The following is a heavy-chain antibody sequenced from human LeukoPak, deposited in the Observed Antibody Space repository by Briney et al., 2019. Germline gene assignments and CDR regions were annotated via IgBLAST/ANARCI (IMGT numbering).Heavy chain of an antibody. CDR2: INTNTGNP. Sequence: GASVKVSCKASGYTFTSYAMNWVRQAPGQGLEWMGWINTNTGNPTYAQGFTGRFAFSLDTSVSTAYLQISSLKAEDTAVYYCARAPAFYYYDSSGSYYFDYWGQGTLVTVSS. CDR3: ARAPAFYYYDSSGSYYFDY. V-gene: IGHV7-4-1*02. J-gene: IGHJ4*02. D-gene: IGHD3-22*01. CDR1: GYTFTSYA.